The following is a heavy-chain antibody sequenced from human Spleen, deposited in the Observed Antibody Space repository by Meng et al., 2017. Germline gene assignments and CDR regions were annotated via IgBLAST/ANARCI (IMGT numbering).Heavy chain of an antibody. D-gene: IGHD3-22*01. CDR1: GYSISSGYY. V-gene: IGHV4-38-2*01. J-gene: IGHJ4*02. CDR3: ARAYYYDSSGYYPRMYYFDY. CDR2: IYHSGIT. Sequence: SETLSLTCAVSGYSISSGYYWGWIRQPPGEGLEWIGSIYHSGITYYNPSLKSRVSLSVDTSKNQFSLKVTSVTAADTAVYYCARAYYYDSSGYYPRMYYFDYWGQGTLVTVSS.